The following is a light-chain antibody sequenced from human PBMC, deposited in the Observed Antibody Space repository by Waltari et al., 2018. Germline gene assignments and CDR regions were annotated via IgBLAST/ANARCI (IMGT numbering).Light chain of an antibody. CDR1: SSDVGGYNY. Sequence: QSALTQPPSASGSPGQSVTISCTGTSSDVGGYNYCSWYQQHPGKVPKLVIFEVSKRPSGVPDRFSGSRSGNTASLTVSGLQAEDEADYYCSSYAGSNTYVLFGGGTKLTVL. J-gene: IGLJ2*01. V-gene: IGLV2-8*01. CDR3: SSYAGSNTYVL. CDR2: EVS.